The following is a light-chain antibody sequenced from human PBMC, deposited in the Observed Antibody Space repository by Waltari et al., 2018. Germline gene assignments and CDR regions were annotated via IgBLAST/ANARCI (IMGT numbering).Light chain of an antibody. CDR2: GAS. V-gene: IGKV3-20*01. CDR3: HQYSSTPWT. CDR1: QNVSSRY. Sequence: EIVLTQSPGTLSLSPGERVTLSCRASQNVSSRYLAWYQQKPGQAPRLLMYGASSRATGIPDRISGSGSGTDFTRTISRLEPEDVAVYYCHQYSSTPWTFGQGTKVEIK. J-gene: IGKJ1*01.